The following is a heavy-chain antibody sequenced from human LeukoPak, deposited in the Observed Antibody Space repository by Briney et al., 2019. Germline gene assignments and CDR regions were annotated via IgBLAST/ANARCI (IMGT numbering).Heavy chain of an antibody. CDR2: IRSKANSYLT. Sequence: PGGPLRLSCAASGFTFSGSAMHWVRQASGKGLEWVGRIRSKANSYLTAYAASVKGRLTISRDDSKNTAYMQMNSLKTEDTAVYYCLVWFGELDYFHYWGQGTLVTVSS. CDR1: GFTFSGSA. V-gene: IGHV3-73*01. D-gene: IGHD3-10*01. J-gene: IGHJ4*02. CDR3: LVWFGELDYFHY.